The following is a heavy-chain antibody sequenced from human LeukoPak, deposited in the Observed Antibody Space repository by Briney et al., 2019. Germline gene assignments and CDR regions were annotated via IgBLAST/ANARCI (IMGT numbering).Heavy chain of an antibody. CDR1: GGSISDYY. CDR3: ARGDFCSSSNCYLRPMDV. V-gene: IGHV4-59*01. J-gene: IGHJ6*03. D-gene: IGHD2-2*01. Sequence: SQTLSLTCTVSGGSISDYYWNWIRQPPGKGLEWIGYIYYSGSATYNPSLKSRVTMSVDTAKNQFSLKLRSVTAADTAVYYCARGDFCSSSNCYLRPMDVWGKGTTVTVSS. CDR2: IYYSGSA.